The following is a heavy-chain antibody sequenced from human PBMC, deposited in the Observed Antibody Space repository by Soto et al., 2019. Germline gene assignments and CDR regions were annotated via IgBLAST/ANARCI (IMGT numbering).Heavy chain of an antibody. J-gene: IGHJ4*02. CDR2: IYYSGST. D-gene: IGHD3-16*02. Sequence: XETLSLTCTVAGGSISSYYWSWIRQPPGKGLEWIGYIYYSGSTNYNPSLKSRVTISVDTSKNQFSLKLSSVTAADTAVYYCARGYDYVWGSYRIPFDYWGQGTLVTVSS. V-gene: IGHV4-59*01. CDR1: GGSISSYY. CDR3: ARGYDYVWGSYRIPFDY.